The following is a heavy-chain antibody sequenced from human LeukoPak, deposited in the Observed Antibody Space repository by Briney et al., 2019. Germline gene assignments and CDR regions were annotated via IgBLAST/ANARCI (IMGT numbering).Heavy chain of an antibody. CDR2: ISAYNGNT. CDR3: ARGRVRSVAAARDYFDY. J-gene: IGHJ4*02. D-gene: IGHD6-13*01. CDR1: GYTFTSYG. V-gene: IGHV1-18*01. Sequence: ASVKVSCKASGYTFTSYGISWVRQAPGQGLEWMGWISAYNGNTNYAQKLQGRVTMTTDTSTSTAYMELRSLRSDDTAVYYCARGRVRSVAAARDYFDYWGQGTLVTVSS.